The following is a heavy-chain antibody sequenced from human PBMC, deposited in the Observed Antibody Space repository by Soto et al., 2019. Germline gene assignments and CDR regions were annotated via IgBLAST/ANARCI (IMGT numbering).Heavy chain of an antibody. CDR1: GYSFTSYW. CDR2: IYPGDSDS. J-gene: IGHJ3*02. CDR3: ATLSASGARLYYAFSSARKDDGFDI. D-gene: IGHD3-3*01. V-gene: IGHV5-51*03. Sequence: PGGSLKISCKGSGYSFTSYWIGGGRQMPGKGLEWMGIIYPGDSDSRDSPAFQGQVTISADKSISTAYLQWRSRRASNTAMYYCATLSASGARLYYAFSSARKDDGFDIRGQGTMGT.